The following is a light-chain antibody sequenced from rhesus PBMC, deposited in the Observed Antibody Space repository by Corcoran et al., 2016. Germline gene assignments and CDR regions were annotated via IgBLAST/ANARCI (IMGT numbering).Light chain of an antibody. CDR3: QQYSSSLT. CDR1: QSISSW. CDR2: KAS. J-gene: IGKJ4*01. Sequence: DIQMTQSPSSLSAPVGDTVTITSRASQSISSWLAWYKQKPGKSPKILIYKASTLQSGVPSRFSGSGSGTDFTLTISSLQSEDFATYYCQQYSSSLTFGGGTKVEIK. V-gene: IGKV1-22*01.